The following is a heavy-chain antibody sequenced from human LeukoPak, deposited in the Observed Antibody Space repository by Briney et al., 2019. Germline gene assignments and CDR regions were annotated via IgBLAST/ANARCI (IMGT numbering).Heavy chain of an antibody. CDR1: GFTFSDYG. V-gene: IGHV3-48*02. J-gene: IGHJ4*02. Sequence: GGSLRLSCAASGFTFSDYGMNWVRQAPGKGLEWVSYISSTTSTIHYADSVRGRFTISRDNAKNSLYLQMNGLRDEDTAVYYCAWKSITLDYWGQGTLVTVSS. D-gene: IGHD1-1*01. CDR2: ISSTTSTI. CDR3: AWKSITLDY.